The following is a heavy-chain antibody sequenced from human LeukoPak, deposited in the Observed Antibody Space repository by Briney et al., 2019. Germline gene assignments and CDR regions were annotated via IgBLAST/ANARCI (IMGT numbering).Heavy chain of an antibody. J-gene: IGHJ6*02. CDR3: AREDFSDATGFYNYALDV. CDR2: VIPILDKT. D-gene: IGHD2-15*01. Sequence: SVKVSCRASGGTFSRHTISWVRQAPGRGLEWIGRVIPILDKTKYAQHFQGRVTITADKSTSTAYMELSSLRSDDTAVYYCAREDFSDATGFYNYALDVWGQGTTVTVSS. V-gene: IGHV1-69*08. CDR1: GGTFSRHT.